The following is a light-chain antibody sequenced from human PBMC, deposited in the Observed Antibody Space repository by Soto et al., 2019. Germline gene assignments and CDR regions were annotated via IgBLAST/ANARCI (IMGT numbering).Light chain of an antibody. CDR2: GAS. CDR1: QSVSNNS. Sequence: EVVMTQSPGTLSLSPGERATLSCRASQSVSNNSLAWYQQRPGHAPRLLIYGASKRATGIPDKFSGSGSGTDFTLSVNRLEPEDVAVYYCQQYGSTPYTFGQGTKLEIE. V-gene: IGKV3-20*01. CDR3: QQYGSTPYT. J-gene: IGKJ2*01.